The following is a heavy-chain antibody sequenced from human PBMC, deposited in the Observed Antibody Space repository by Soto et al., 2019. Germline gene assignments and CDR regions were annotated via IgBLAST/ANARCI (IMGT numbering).Heavy chain of an antibody. Sequence: PSETLSLTCTVSGGSISSSSYYWGWIRQPPGKGLEWIGSIYYSGSTYYNPSLKSRVTISVDTSKNQFSLKLSSVTAADTAVYYCARRGYYYDSSGYPSVWYWGQGNLVTVSS. D-gene: IGHD3-22*01. V-gene: IGHV4-39*01. CDR2: IYYSGST. CDR1: GGSISSSSYY. J-gene: IGHJ4*02. CDR3: ARRGYYYDSSGYPSVWY.